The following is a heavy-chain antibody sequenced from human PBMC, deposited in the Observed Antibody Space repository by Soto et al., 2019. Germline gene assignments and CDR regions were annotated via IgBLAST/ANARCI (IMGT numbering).Heavy chain of an antibody. Sequence: GESLKISCKVSGYSFISYYITWVRQMPGKGLEWMGRIDPSDSSANYSPSFRGHVTFSVDKSIDTAYLQWSSLRASDTAMYYCAPQRNWNLGYWGQGTLVTVSS. D-gene: IGHD1-1*01. CDR2: IDPSDSSA. J-gene: IGHJ4*02. CDR3: APQRNWNLGY. V-gene: IGHV5-10-1*01. CDR1: GYSFISYY.